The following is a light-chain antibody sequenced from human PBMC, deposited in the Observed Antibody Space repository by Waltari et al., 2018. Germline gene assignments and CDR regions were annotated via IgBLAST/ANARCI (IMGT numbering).Light chain of an antibody. CDR3: HQSDDVPLT. J-gene: IGKJ4*01. CDR2: KTS. Sequence: DIQMTQSPSSLSASVGDRVIITCRASQSISKLLNWFQQKPGKAPKILSYKTSTLQTGVPSRFSASGSGAHFTLTISNLQPEDFGTYYCHQSDDVPLTFGGGTKLEI. V-gene: IGKV1-39*01. CDR1: QSISKL.